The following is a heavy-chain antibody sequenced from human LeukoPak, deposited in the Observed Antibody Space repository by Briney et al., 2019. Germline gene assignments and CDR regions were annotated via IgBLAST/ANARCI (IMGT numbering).Heavy chain of an antibody. Sequence: ASVKVSRKASGYTFTSYGISWVRQGPGQGLEWVGWISAYNGNTNYAQKLQGRVTMTTDTSTSTAYMELRSLRSDDTAVYYCARNTCSGGSCYSDYWGQGTLVTVSS. V-gene: IGHV1-18*01. CDR3: ARNTCSGGSCYSDY. D-gene: IGHD2-15*01. CDR1: GYTFTSYG. CDR2: ISAYNGNT. J-gene: IGHJ4*02.